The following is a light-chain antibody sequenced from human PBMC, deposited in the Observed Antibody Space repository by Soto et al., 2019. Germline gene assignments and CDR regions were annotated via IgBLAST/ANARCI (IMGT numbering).Light chain of an antibody. CDR3: SAWDDSLHTVL. CDR2: SHN. V-gene: IGLV1-44*01. Sequence: QSVLTQPPSVSGTPWQRVTISCSGSNSNIGSITVNWYLQRPGTAPKLLVYSHNLRPSGVPDRFSGSKSGTSASLTISGLQSEDEGEYYCSAWDDSLHTVLFGGGTKLTVL. J-gene: IGLJ2*01. CDR1: NSNIGSIT.